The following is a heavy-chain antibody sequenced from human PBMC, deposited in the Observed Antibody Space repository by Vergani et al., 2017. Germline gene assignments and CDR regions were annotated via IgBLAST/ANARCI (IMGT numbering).Heavy chain of an antibody. J-gene: IGHJ6*02. CDR1: GGNFSSYA. D-gene: IGHD6-13*01. V-gene: IGHV1-69*12. Sequence: QVQLVQSGAEVKKPGSSVKVSCKASGGNFSSYAISWVRQAPGQGLEWMGGIIPIFGTANYAQKFQGRVTITADESTSTAYMELSSMRSEDTAVYYCAIGEIAAAGPLYYYGMDVWGQGTTVTVSS. CDR2: IIPIFGTA. CDR3: AIGEIAAAGPLYYYGMDV.